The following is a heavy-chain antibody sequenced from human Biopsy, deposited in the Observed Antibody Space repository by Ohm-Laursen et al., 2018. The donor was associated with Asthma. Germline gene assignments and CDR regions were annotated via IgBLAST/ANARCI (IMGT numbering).Heavy chain of an antibody. V-gene: IGHV4-39*01. CDR3: VRGSSSWHHGPFHYYYGLDV. CDR2: IYYSGTT. Sequence: TLSLTCSLSSGSGGYMRSGNYYWGWIRQPPGKGLEWIGSIYYSGTTSYNPSLECLVTVSADTSKTQFSLKLISVTAADTAVYYCVRGSSSWHHGPFHYYYGLDVWGQGTTATVSS. CDR1: SGSGGYMRSGNYY. J-gene: IGHJ6*02. D-gene: IGHD6-13*01.